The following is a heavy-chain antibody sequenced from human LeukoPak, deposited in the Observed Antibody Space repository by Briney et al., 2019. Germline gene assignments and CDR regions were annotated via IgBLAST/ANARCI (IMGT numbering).Heavy chain of an antibody. Sequence: SETLSLTCTVSSGSISSRNYHWGWIRQPPGKGLEWIGTIHYTGSTYYNPSLKSRVTISVDTSKNQFSLKLSSVTAADTAVYYCARDGTTIGFGELLYPSSLRRTHFDYWGQGTLVTVSS. V-gene: IGHV4-39*02. D-gene: IGHD3-10*01. CDR2: IHYTGST. CDR3: ARDGTTIGFGELLYPSSLRRTHFDY. J-gene: IGHJ4*02. CDR1: SGSISSRNYH.